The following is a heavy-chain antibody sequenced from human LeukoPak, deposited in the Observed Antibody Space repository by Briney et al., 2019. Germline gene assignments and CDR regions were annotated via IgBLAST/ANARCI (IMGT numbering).Heavy chain of an antibody. J-gene: IGHJ4*02. CDR3: ARDSSLGMD. Sequence: GGSLRLSCAASAFTFSTYAMYWVRQAPGKGPEYVSAISGSGVNTYYAISVKGRFTISRDNSKNTLYLQLGSLRAEDMAVYYCARDSSLGMDWGQGTLVTVSA. D-gene: IGHD1-26*01. CDR1: AFTFSTYA. V-gene: IGHV3-64*01. CDR2: ISGSGVNT.